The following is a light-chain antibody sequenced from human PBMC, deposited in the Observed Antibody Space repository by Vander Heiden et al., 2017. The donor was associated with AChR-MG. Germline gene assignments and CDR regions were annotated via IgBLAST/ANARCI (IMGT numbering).Light chain of an antibody. CDR3: QQYNNLWT. CDR1: ESVSSW. V-gene: IGKV1-5*03. Sequence: IQMTQSPSPLSASIGDRVTISCRASESVSSWLAWYQQKPGKAPRLLIYKTSTLQKGVPSRFSGSGSGTDFTLTIYNLQPDDVATYYCQQYNNLWTFGQGTSVEIK. CDR2: KTS. J-gene: IGKJ1*01.